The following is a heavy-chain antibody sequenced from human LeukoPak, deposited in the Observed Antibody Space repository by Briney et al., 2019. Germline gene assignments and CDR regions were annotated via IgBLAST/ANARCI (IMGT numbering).Heavy chain of an antibody. D-gene: IGHD3-10*01. Sequence: ASVKVSCTASGYTFTDYYIHWVRQAPGQGLEWMGRINPNSGATNYAQKFQGRVSMTRDTSIRTAYMDLSGLSPDDTAVYYCAREEISGWFYFDYWGQGTLVTVSS. CDR2: INPNSGAT. CDR1: GYTFTDYY. V-gene: IGHV1-2*02. J-gene: IGHJ4*02. CDR3: AREEISGWFYFDY.